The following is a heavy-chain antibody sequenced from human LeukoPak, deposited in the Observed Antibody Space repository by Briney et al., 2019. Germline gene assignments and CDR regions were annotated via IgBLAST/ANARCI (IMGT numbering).Heavy chain of an antibody. D-gene: IGHD2-15*01. J-gene: IGHJ4*02. Sequence: GRSLRLSCAASGFTFSSYGMHWVRQAPGKGLEWVAVIWYDGSNKYYADSVKGRFTISRDNSKNTLYLQMNSLRAEDTAVYYCAKEYCGGGRCNDDFFDYWGQGTLVTVSS. CDR2: IWYDGSNK. CDR1: GFTFSSYG. V-gene: IGHV3-33*06. CDR3: AKEYCGGGRCNDDFFDY.